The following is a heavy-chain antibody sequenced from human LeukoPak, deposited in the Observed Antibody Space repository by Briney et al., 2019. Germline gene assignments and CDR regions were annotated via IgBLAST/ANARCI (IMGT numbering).Heavy chain of an antibody. V-gene: IGHV4-38-2*02. CDR2: ISQSGNT. D-gene: IGHD1-7*01. J-gene: IGHJ4*02. CDR3: ARSELNDYFKY. Sequence: PSETLSLTCTVSGYSISSGYYWGWMRQAPGKGLEWLGSISQSGNTYNNPSLKSRVTLSVDTSKNQVSLQMTSVTAADTAMYYCARSELNDYFKYWGQGILVTVST. CDR1: GYSISSGYY.